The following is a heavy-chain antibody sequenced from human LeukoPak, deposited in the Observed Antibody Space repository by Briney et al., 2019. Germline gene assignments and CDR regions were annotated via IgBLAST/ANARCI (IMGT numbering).Heavy chain of an antibody. CDR2: INHSGST. V-gene: IGHV4-34*01. J-gene: IGHJ6*03. Sequence: SETLSLTCAVYGGSFSGYYWSWIRQPPGKGLEWIGEINHSGSTNYNPSLKSRVTISVDTSKNQFSLKLSSVTAADTAVYYCARVGPWLRRYYYYYMDVWGKGTTVTVSS. CDR3: ARVGPWLRRYYYYYMDV. D-gene: IGHD5-18*01. CDR1: GGSFSGYY.